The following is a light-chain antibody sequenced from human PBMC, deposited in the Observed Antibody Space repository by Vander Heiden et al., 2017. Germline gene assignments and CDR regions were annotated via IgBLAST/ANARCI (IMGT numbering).Light chain of an antibody. J-gene: IGKJ2*01. Sequence: VMTQSPLSLPVTPGEPACISCRSSQSLLHRNGSNYLAWYQQKPRQSPQLLFYFGTDRASGAPGRISSSGSATDITLIISRVEAEDVAVYYCMQALQTPTFGQGTKLEIK. V-gene: IGKV2-28*01. CDR3: MQALQTPT. CDR1: QSLLHRNGSNY. CDR2: FGT.